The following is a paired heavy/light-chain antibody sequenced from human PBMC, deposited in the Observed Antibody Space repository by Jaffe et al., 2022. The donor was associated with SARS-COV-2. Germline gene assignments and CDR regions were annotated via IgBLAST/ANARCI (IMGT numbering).Heavy chain of an antibody. J-gene: IGHJ5*02. Sequence: QLQLQESGSGLVKPSQTLSLTCAVSGGSISSGGYSWSWIRQPPGKGLEWIGYIYHSGSTYYNPSLKSRVTISVDRSKNQFSLKLSSVTAADTAVYYCARGVDHYYDSSGYWGVGNWFDPWGQGTLVTVSS. CDR3: ARGVDHYYDSSGYWGVGNWFDP. CDR2: IYHSGST. D-gene: IGHD3-22*01. CDR1: GGSISSGGYS. V-gene: IGHV4-30-2*01.
Light chain of an antibody. V-gene: IGKV1-8*01. Sequence: AIRMTQSPSSFSASTGDRVTITCRASQGISSYLAWYQQKPGKAPKLLIYAASTLQSGVPSRFSGSGSGTDFTLTISCLQSEDFATYYCQQYYSYPSTFGPGTKVDIK. J-gene: IGKJ3*01. CDR1: QGISSY. CDR2: AAS. CDR3: QQYYSYPST.